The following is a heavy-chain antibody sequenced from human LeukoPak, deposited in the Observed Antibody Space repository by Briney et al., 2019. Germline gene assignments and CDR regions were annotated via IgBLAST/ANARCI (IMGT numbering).Heavy chain of an antibody. J-gene: IGHJ3*02. CDR2: IYYSGST. CDR1: GGSISSGDYY. D-gene: IGHD3-10*01. V-gene: IGHV4-30-4*08. CDR3: ARGRDYYGSGSSGAFDI. Sequence: NPSQTLTLTCTVSGGSISSGDYYWSWIRQPPGKGLEWIGYIYYSGSTYYNPSLKSRVTISVDTSKNQFSLKLSSVTAADTAVYYCARGRDYYGSGSSGAFDIWGQGTMVTVSS.